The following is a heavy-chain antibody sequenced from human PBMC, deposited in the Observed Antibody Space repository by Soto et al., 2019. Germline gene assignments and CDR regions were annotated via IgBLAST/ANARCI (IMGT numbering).Heavy chain of an antibody. CDR1: GYTFTGYY. D-gene: IGHD3-10*01. CDR3: ARDYRVLTMVRGVLWAY. J-gene: IGHJ4*02. Sequence: RASVKVSCKASGYTFTGYYMHWVRQAPGQGLEWMGWINPNSGGTNYAQKFQGRVTMTRDTSISTAYMELSRLRSDDTAVYYCARDYRVLTMVRGVLWAYWGQGTLVTVSS. V-gene: IGHV1-2*02. CDR2: INPNSGGT.